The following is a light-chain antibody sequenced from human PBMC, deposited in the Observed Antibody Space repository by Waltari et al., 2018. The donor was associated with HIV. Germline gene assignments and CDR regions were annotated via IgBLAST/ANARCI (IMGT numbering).Light chain of an antibody. CDR3: QQYGDSRWT. CDR2: GAS. V-gene: IGKV3-20*01. CDR1: QSVSSSY. J-gene: IGKJ1*01. Sequence: EIVLTQSPGPLSLSPGERATLSCRASQSVSSSYLAWYQQRRSQAPRLLIYGASSRATGIPDRFSGSGSGTDFTLTISRLEPEDFAVYYCQQYGDSRWTFGQGTKVEIK.